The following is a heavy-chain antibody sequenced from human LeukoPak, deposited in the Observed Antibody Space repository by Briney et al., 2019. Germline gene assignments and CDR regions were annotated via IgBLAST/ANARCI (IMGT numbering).Heavy chain of an antibody. CDR1: GYSISSGYY. CDR3: VRGSYSPTYLDY. D-gene: IGHD1-26*01. J-gene: IGHJ4*02. CDR2: IYHSGST. Sequence: PSETLSLTCTVSGYSISSGYYWGWIRQPPGKGLEWIGSIYHSGSTYYNPSLKSRVTISVDTSKNQFSLKLSSVTAADTAVYYCVRGSYSPTYLDYWGQGTLVTVSS. V-gene: IGHV4-38-2*02.